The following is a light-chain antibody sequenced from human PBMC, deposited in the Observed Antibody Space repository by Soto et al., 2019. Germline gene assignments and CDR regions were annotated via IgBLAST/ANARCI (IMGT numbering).Light chain of an antibody. V-gene: IGLV2-8*01. CDR1: SSDVGGYNY. J-gene: IGLJ1*01. Sequence: QSALTQPPSASGSPGQSVIISCTGTSSDVGGYNYVSWYQQHPGKAPKLMIYDASKRPSGVPDRFSGSKSGNTASLTVSGLQAEDEADYYCSSYAGSNNFVFGTGTKLTVL. CDR3: SSYAGSNNFV. CDR2: DAS.